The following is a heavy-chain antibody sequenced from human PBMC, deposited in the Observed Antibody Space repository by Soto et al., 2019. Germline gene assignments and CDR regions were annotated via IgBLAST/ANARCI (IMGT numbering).Heavy chain of an antibody. CDR1: GGSIISGY. D-gene: IGHD2-15*01. V-gene: IGHV4-59*01. Sequence: SETLSLTCTVSGGSIISGYWSWIRQPPGKGLVWIGYISYSGNTNYNPSLKSRVTMSVDTPKNQFSLRLSSVTTADTAVYYCAGLRGYAGSPIDYWGQGTLVTVSS. J-gene: IGHJ4*02. CDR3: AGLRGYAGSPIDY. CDR2: ISYSGNT.